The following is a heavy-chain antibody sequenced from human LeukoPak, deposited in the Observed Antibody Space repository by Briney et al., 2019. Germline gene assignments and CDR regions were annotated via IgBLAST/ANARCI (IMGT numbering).Heavy chain of an antibody. CDR2: IYDSGST. CDR1: GGSIGSYF. V-gene: IGHV4-59*01. J-gene: IGHJ3*02. Sequence: KPSETLSLTCTVSGGSIGSYFWNWIRQSPGKGLEWIGYIYDSGSTNYNPSLKSRVTISLDTSKNQFSLKLSSVTAADTAVYYCARDSFAMSASFVAFDIWGQGTKVTVSS. CDR3: ARDSFAMSASFVAFDI. D-gene: IGHD3-16*01.